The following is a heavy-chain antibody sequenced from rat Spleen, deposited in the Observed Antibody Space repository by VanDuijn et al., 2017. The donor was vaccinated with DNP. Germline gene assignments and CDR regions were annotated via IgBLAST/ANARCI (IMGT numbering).Heavy chain of an antibody. Sequence: EVQLVESGGGLVQPGRSLKLSCAASGFTFNDYFMAWVRQAPMKGLEWVASISYEGRSTNYGDSVKGRFTISSDNAKSTLYLQPNSLRSEDTATYYCARHLGSPGDYWGQGVMVTVSS. D-gene: IGHD4-6*01. CDR3: ARHLGSPGDY. V-gene: IGHV5-22*01. CDR1: GFTFNDYF. J-gene: IGHJ2*01. CDR2: ISYEGRST.